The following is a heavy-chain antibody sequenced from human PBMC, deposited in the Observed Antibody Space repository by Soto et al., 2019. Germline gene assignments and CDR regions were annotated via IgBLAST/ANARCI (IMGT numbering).Heavy chain of an antibody. Sequence: PSETLSLTCTVSGGSISSYYWSWIRQPPGKGLEWFGYIYYSGSTNYNPSLKSRVTISVDTSKNQFSLKLSSVTAADTAVYYCARVGNYYDSSGYYNSGYAFDIWGQGTMVTVSS. J-gene: IGHJ3*02. CDR1: GGSISSYY. CDR3: ARVGNYYDSSGYYNSGYAFDI. V-gene: IGHV4-59*01. D-gene: IGHD3-22*01. CDR2: IYYSGST.